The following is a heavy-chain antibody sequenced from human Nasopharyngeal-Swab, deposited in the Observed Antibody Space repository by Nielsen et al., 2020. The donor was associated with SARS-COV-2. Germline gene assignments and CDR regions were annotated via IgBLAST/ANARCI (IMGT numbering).Heavy chain of an antibody. Sequence: GESLKISCAASGFTFSSYSMNWVRQAPGKGLEWVSYISSSSSYIYYADSVKGRFTISRDNAKNSLYLQMNSLRAEDTAVYYCARDPTSTNIVVVPATNKGAFDIWGQGTMVTVSS. CDR3: ARDPTSTNIVVVPATNKGAFDI. CDR2: ISSSSSYI. D-gene: IGHD2-2*01. J-gene: IGHJ3*02. V-gene: IGHV3-21*05. CDR1: GFTFSSYS.